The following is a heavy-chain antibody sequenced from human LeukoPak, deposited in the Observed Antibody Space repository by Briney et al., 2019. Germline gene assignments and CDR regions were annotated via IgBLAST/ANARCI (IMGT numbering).Heavy chain of an antibody. V-gene: IGHV5-51*01. CDR3: ARRSGAAGGIGFTWVDP. CDR2: IYPGDSDT. Sequence: KDGESLKISCKTSGYNFATYWIGWVRQMPGKGLEWMGIIYPGDSDTRYSPSFQGQVTISADKSISTAYLQWSTLKASDTAVYYCARRSGAAGGIGFTWVDPWGQGTLVTVSS. CDR1: GYNFATYW. J-gene: IGHJ5*02. D-gene: IGHD6-13*01.